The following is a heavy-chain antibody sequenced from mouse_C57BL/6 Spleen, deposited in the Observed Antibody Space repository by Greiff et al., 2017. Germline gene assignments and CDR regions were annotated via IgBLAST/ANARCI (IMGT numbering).Heavy chain of an antibody. D-gene: IGHD2-12*01. CDR3: ARSECYDGGTWFAY. Sequence: VQLQQPGAELVKPGASVKMSCKASGYTFTSYWINWVKQRPGQGLEWIGDIYPASGSTNYNEKFKSKATLTVDTSSSTAYMQLSSLTSEDSAVYYCARSECYDGGTWFAYWGQGTMVTVSA. CDR1: GYTFTSYW. CDR2: IYPASGST. J-gene: IGHJ3*01. V-gene: IGHV1-55*01.